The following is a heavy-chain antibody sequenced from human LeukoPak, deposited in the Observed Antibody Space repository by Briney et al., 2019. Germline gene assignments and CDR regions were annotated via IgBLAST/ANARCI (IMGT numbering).Heavy chain of an antibody. CDR1: GYTFTGYY. CDR3: AREGYSGYVGYYYYYGMDV. D-gene: IGHD5-12*01. J-gene: IGHJ6*02. V-gene: IGHV1-8*02. CDR2: MNPNSGNT. Sequence: ASVKVSCKASGYTFTGYYMHWVRQATGQGLEWMGWMNPNSGNTGYAQKFQGRVTMTRNTSISTAYMELSSLRSEDTAVYYCAREGYSGYVGYYYYYGMDVWGQGTTVTVSS.